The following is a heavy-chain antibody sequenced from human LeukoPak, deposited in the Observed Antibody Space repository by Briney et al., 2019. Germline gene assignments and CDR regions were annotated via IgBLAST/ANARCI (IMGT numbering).Heavy chain of an antibody. CDR2: IDPSDYYT. Sequence: FKGSGCSFTSYWISWVRQMPGKGLEWMGKIDPSDYYTNYSPSFQGHVTISADRSISSAYLQWSSLKASDTAMYYCASSKFDSSGYSNWFDPWGQGTLVTVSS. V-gene: IGHV5-10-1*01. J-gene: IGHJ5*02. D-gene: IGHD3-22*01. CDR1: GCSFTSYW. CDR3: ASSKFDSSGYSNWFDP.